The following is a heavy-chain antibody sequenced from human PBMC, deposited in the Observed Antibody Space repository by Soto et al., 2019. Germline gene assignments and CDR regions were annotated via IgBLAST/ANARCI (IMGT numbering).Heavy chain of an antibody. CDR1: GYTFSRYG. V-gene: IGHV1-3*04. CDR2: INTANGKT. CDR3: ARESTGLRFDH. J-gene: IGHJ4*02. D-gene: IGHD2-8*02. Sequence: QVQLIPSGAEVEKPGASVKASCKASGYTFSRYGMHWVRQAPGQGLEWMGWINTANGKTGYSEKFQGRVTITRDTSATTVYMELHSLRSEDTATYYCARESTGLRFDHWGQGILVTVSS.